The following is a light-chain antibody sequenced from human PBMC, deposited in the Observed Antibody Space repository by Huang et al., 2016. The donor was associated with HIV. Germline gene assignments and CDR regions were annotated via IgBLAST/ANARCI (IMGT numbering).Light chain of an antibody. CDR2: GAS. CDR1: QSVSSN. V-gene: IGKV3-15*01. J-gene: IGKJ1*01. CDR3: QQYNKWSET. Sequence: EIVMTQSPATLSVSPGESATLSCRASQSVSSNLAWYQQKPGQAPSLLIYGASTRATGIPARFSGSGSGTEFTLTISSLQSEDFAVYYCQQYNKWSETFGQGTKVEIK.